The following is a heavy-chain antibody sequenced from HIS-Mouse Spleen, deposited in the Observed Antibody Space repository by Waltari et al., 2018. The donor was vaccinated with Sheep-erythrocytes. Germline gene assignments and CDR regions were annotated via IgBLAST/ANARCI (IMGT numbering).Heavy chain of an antibody. Sequence: GRYYWSWIRQPPGKGLEWIGYIYYSGSTNYNPSLKSRVTISVDTSKNQFSLKLSSVTAADTAVYYCARVAVGATYYFDYWGQGTLVTVSS. CDR3: ARVAVGATYYFDY. CDR2: IYYSGST. V-gene: IGHV4-61*01. J-gene: IGHJ4*02. CDR1: GRYY. D-gene: IGHD1-26*01.